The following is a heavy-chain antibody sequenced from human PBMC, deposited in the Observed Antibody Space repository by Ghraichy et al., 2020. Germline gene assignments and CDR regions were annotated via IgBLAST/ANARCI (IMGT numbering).Heavy chain of an antibody. J-gene: IGHJ4*02. CDR1: GFTFSSYS. CDR2: ISGSGSGK. V-gene: IGHV3-21*01. D-gene: IGHD3-10*01. Sequence: GGSLRLSCAASGFTFSSYSINWVRQAPGKGLERVSSISGSGSGKYYADSVKGRFTISRDNAKNALYLQMNSLRFEDTAVYYCARDRVLLWFGDLTPGYFDSWGQGTLVTVSS. CDR3: ARDRVLLWFGDLTPGYFDS.